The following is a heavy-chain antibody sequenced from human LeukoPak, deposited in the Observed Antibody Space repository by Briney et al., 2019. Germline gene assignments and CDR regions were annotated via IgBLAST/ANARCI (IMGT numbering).Heavy chain of an antibody. D-gene: IGHD6-19*01. Sequence: ASVKVSCKASGYTFTSYDINWVRQATGQGLEWMGWMNPNSGNTGYAQKFQGRVTMTRNTPISTAYMELSSLRSEDTAVYYCARFSSGWYDYYYYCMDVWGQGTTVTVSS. V-gene: IGHV1-8*01. CDR2: MNPNSGNT. CDR3: ARFSSGWYDYYYYCMDV. J-gene: IGHJ6*02. CDR1: GYTFTSYD.